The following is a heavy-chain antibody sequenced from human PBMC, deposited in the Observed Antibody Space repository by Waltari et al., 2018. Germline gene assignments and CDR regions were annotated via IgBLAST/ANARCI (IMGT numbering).Heavy chain of an antibody. Sequence: QLQLSGPGLVKPSQTLSLTCAISGDSVSTYSSPWSWLRQSPSRGIAWLGRTYFRSKWYSDYAVSLKSRITLNADTSGNQCSLQVNSVTPEDTAVYFCASEKGCGAADYWGQGALVTVSS. D-gene: IGHD2-15*01. J-gene: IGHJ4*02. CDR2: TYFRSKWYS. V-gene: IGHV6-1*01. CDR1: GDSVSTYSSP. CDR3: ASEKGCGAADY.